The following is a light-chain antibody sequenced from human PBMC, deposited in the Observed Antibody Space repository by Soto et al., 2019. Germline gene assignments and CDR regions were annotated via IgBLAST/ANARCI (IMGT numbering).Light chain of an antibody. CDR1: QSVSSSY. CDR3: QQRGNWPQGFT. CDR2: VAS. J-gene: IGKJ3*01. Sequence: EVLLTQYPGALSLSPGERATLSCRASQSVSSSYLAWYQQKTGKAPRLLIYVASSRATGIPDRFSGSGSGTDFTLTISSLEPEDFAVYYCQQRGNWPQGFTFGPGTKVDIK. V-gene: IGKV3D-20*02.